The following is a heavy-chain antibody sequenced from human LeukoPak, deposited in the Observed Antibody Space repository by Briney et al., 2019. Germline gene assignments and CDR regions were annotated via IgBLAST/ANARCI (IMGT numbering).Heavy chain of an antibody. CDR3: ARGISGVTLDY. V-gene: IGHV4-31*03. J-gene: IGHJ4*02. Sequence: PSETLSLTCSVSGGSISSGGYYWSWIRQHPGKGLEWIGYIYYSGSTYYSPSLKSRVTISVDTSKNQFSLKLSSVTAADTAVYYCARGISGVTLDYAGQGPMLSVSS. CDR1: GGSISSGGYY. CDR2: IYYSGST. D-gene: IGHD3-10*01.